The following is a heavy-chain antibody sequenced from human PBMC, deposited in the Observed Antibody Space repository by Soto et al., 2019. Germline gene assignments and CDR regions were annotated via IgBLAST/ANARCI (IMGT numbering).Heavy chain of an antibody. D-gene: IGHD6-19*01. CDR3: AKDRGWLAERYYYGMDV. J-gene: IGHJ6*02. CDR2: ISYDGSNK. CDR1: GFTFSSYG. Sequence: QVQLVESGGGVVQPGRSLRLSCAASGFTFSSYGMHWVRQAPGKGLEWVAVISYDGSNKYYADSAKGRFTISRDNSKNTLYLQMNSLRAEDTAVYYCAKDRGWLAERYYYGMDVWGQGTTVTVSS. V-gene: IGHV3-30*18.